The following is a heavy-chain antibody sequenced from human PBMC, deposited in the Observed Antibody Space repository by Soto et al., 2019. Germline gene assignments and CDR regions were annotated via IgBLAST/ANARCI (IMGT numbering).Heavy chain of an antibody. CDR3: ARGSVMMVRGVIIHYYYGMDV. Sequence: QVQLVQSGAEVKKPGASAKVSCKASGYTFTSYGISWVRQAPGQGLEWMGWISAYNGNTNYAQKLQGRVTMTTDTSTSTAYMELRSMRSDDTAVYYCARGSVMMVRGVIIHYYYGMDVWGQGTKVTVSS. V-gene: IGHV1-18*01. CDR1: GYTFTSYG. D-gene: IGHD3-10*01. J-gene: IGHJ6*02. CDR2: ISAYNGNT.